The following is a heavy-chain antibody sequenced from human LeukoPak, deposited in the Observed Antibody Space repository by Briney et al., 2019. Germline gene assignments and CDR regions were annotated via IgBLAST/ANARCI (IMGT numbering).Heavy chain of an antibody. D-gene: IGHD5-18*01. CDR1: GFTFSSYW. CDR2: INSDGSST. CDR3: AKNSGYSYGYYFDY. V-gene: IGHV3-74*01. Sequence: GGSLRLSCAASGFTFSSYWMHWVRQAPGKGLVWVSLINSDGSSTIYADSVKGRFTISRDNVKNTLYLQMNSLRAEDTAVYYCAKNSGYSYGYYFDYWGQGTLVTVSS. J-gene: IGHJ4*02.